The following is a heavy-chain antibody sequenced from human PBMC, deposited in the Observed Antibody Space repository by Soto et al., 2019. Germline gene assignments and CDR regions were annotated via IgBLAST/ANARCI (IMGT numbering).Heavy chain of an antibody. CDR2: INSRGDKT. Sequence: LRLSCAASGFTFSSYAMSWVRQAPGKGLEWVSTINSRGDKTFYADSVKGRFTISRDESKNTLFLQMNSLRAEDTAVYYCVKADGCAAGTCYTGTYWYFDLWGRGTLVTVSS. V-gene: IGHV3-23*01. CDR3: VKADGCAAGTCYTGTYWYFDL. CDR1: GFTFSSYA. D-gene: IGHD2-2*02. J-gene: IGHJ2*01.